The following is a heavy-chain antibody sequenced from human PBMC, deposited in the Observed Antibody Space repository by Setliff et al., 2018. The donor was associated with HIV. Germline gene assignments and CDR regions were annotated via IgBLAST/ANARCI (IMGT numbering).Heavy chain of an antibody. CDR2: INYSGGT. V-gene: IGHV4-34*01. D-gene: IGHD3-3*01. J-gene: IGHJ6*03. CDR3: ARGLTIFGVATPGIYSFMDV. Sequence: PLETLSLTCAVYGGSFSDHNWSWIRQSPGRGLEWIGEINYSGGTNYNPSLKSRVTISVDTSKKRFSLTLRSATAADTAVYYCARGLTIFGVATPGIYSFMDVWGKGTTVTVSS. CDR1: GGSFSDHN.